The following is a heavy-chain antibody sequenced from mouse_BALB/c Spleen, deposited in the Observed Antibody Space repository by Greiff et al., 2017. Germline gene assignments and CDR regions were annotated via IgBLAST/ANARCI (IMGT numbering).Heavy chain of an antibody. D-gene: IGHD1-1*02. CDR3: ARDYFYWYFDV. V-gene: IGHV1-82*01. J-gene: IGHJ1*01. Sequence: QAQLQQSGPELVKPGASVKISCKASGYAFSSSWMNWVKQRPGQGLEWIGRIYPGDGDTNYNGKFKGKATLTADKSSSTAYMQLSSLTSVDSAVYFCARDYFYWYFDVWGAGTTVTVSS. CDR2: IYPGDGDT. CDR1: GYAFSSSW.